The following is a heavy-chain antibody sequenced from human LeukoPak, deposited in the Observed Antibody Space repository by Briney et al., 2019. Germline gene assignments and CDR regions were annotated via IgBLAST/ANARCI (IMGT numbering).Heavy chain of an antibody. D-gene: IGHD4-11*01. CDR3: ARVSVPVTLDY. Sequence: PSETLSLTCAVSGGSISSGGYSWSWIRQPPGKGLEWIGYIYHSGSTYYNPSLKSRVTISVDTSKNQFSLKLSSVTAADTAVYYCARVSVPVTLDYWGQGTLVTVSS. CDR2: IYHSGST. CDR1: GGSISSGGYS. V-gene: IGHV4-30-2*05. J-gene: IGHJ4*02.